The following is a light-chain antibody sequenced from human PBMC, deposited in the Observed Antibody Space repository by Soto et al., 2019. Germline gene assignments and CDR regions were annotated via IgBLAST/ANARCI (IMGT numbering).Light chain of an antibody. CDR3: SSYTSSSTI. CDR2: AVT. J-gene: IGLJ1*01. CDR1: SCDVGGYNY. Sequence: SALTQPASVSGSPGQSITISCTGTSCDVGGYNYVSWYQQHPGKAPKLMIYAVTDRPSGVSSRFSGSKSGNTASLTISGLQAEDEADYYCSSYTSSSTIFGTGTKVTVL. V-gene: IGLV2-14*01.